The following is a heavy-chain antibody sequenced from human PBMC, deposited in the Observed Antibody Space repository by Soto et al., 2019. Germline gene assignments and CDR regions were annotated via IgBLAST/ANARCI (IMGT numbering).Heavy chain of an antibody. D-gene: IGHD3-9*01. CDR1: VFTFSSYA. J-gene: IGHJ4*02. V-gene: IGHV3-23*01. Sequence: EVQLLESGGGLEQPGGSVRLSCAASVFTFSSYAMSWVRQAPGKGLDWVSAISGSGYNTYYADSVKGRFTISRDNFKNTLYLQMNSLRAEETAVYYCAKFDGSPAFDYWGQGTLVTVSS. CDR2: ISGSGYNT. CDR3: AKFDGSPAFDY.